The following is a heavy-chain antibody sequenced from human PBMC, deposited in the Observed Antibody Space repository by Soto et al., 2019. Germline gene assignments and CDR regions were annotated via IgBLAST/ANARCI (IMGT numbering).Heavy chain of an antibody. J-gene: IGHJ6*03. V-gene: IGHV4-34*01. D-gene: IGHD6-19*01. Sequence: PSETLSLTCAVYGGSFSGYYWSWIRQRPGKGLEWIGEINHSGSTNYNPSLKSRVTISVDTSKNQFSLKLSSVTAADTAVYYCARAGSSGKAYYYYYMDVWGKGTTVTVSS. CDR1: GGSFSGYY. CDR2: INHSGST. CDR3: ARAGSSGKAYYYYYMDV.